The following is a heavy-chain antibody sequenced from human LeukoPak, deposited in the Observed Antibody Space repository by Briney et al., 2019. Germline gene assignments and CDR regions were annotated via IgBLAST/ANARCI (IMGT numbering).Heavy chain of an antibody. CDR3: ASERIHNTDAFDI. CDR2: ISSSSSYI. CDR1: GFTFSSYS. D-gene: IGHD1-1*01. V-gene: IGHV3-21*01. J-gene: IGHJ3*02. Sequence: GGSLRLSCAASGFTFSSYSMNWVRQAPGKGLEWVSSISSSSSYIYYADSVKGRFTISRDNAKNSLYLQMNSLRAEDTAVYYCASERIHNTDAFDIWGQGTMVTVSS.